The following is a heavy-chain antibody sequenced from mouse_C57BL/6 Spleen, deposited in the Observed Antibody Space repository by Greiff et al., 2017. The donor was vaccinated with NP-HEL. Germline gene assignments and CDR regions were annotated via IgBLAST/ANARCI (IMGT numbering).Heavy chain of an antibody. J-gene: IGHJ2*01. CDR1: GFTFSSYG. CDR3: ASHYGSSLYYFDY. D-gene: IGHD1-1*01. Sequence: EVQRVESGGDLVKPGGSLKLSCAASGFTFSSYGMSWVRQTPDKRLEWVATISSGGSYTYYPDSVKGRFTISRDNAKNTLYLQMSSLKSEDTAMYYCASHYGSSLYYFDYWGQGTTLTVSS. V-gene: IGHV5-6*01. CDR2: ISSGGSYT.